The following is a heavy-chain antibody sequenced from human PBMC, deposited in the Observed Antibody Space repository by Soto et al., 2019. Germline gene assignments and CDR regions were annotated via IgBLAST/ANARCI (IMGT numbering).Heavy chain of an antibody. J-gene: IGHJ4*02. V-gene: IGHV3-48*03. Sequence: GGSLRLSCAASGFTFSSYEMNWVRQAPGKGLEWVSYISSSGSTIYYADSVKGRFTISRDNAKNSLYLQMNSLRAEDTAVYYCARVKGQLPTIAGYWGQGTLVTVSS. CDR2: ISSSGSTI. CDR1: GFTFSSYE. D-gene: IGHD2-2*01. CDR3: ARVKGQLPTIAGY.